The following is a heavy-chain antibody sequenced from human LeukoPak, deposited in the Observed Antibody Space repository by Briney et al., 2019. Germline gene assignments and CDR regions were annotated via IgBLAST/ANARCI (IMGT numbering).Heavy chain of an antibody. CDR2: ISGSGGST. Sequence: GGSLRLSCTASGFTFSSYAMSWVRQAPGKGLEWVSAISGSGGSTYYADSVKGRFKISRDNSKNTLYLQMNSLRAEDTAVYYCAELGITMIGGVWGKGTTVTISS. CDR1: GFTFSSYA. V-gene: IGHV3-23*01. CDR3: AELGITMIGGV. D-gene: IGHD3-10*02. J-gene: IGHJ6*04.